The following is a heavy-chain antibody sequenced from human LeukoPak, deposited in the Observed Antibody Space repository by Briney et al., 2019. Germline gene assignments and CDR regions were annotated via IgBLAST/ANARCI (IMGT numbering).Heavy chain of an antibody. Sequence: GESLKISFKGSGYRFNTYWIAWVRPMPGKGLEWMGIIYPGDSDTRYSPSFQGQVTISADESISTAYLQWSSLKASDTAMYYCARQADYNILTGYFKGHLDYRGQGTLVTVSS. CDR3: ARQADYNILTGYFKGHLDY. CDR2: IYPGDSDT. D-gene: IGHD3-9*01. V-gene: IGHV5-51*01. CDR1: GYRFNTYW. J-gene: IGHJ4*02.